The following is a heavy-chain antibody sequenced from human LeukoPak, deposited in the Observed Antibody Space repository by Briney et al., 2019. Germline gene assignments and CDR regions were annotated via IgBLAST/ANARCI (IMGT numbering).Heavy chain of an antibody. D-gene: IGHD3-9*01. Sequence: GGSLRLSCAASGFTFSSYGMHWVRQAPGKGLEWVAVISYDGSNKYYADSVKGRFTISRDNSKNTLYLQMNSLRAEDTAVYYCPKDTLDILTGYQQYFDYWGQGTLVTVSS. CDR3: PKDTLDILTGYQQYFDY. V-gene: IGHV3-30*18. CDR1: GFTFSSYG. CDR2: ISYDGSNK. J-gene: IGHJ4*02.